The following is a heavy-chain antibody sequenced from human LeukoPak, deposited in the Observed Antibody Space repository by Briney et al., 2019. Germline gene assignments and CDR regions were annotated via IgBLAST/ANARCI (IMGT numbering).Heavy chain of an antibody. CDR2: FDPEDGET. J-gene: IGHJ6*02. V-gene: IGHV1-24*01. Sequence: GASVKVSCKVSGYTLTELSMHWVRQAPGKGLEWMGGFDPEDGETIYAQKFQGRVTMTEDTSTDTAYMELSSLRSEDTAVYYCATPLDSQRGYYYYGMDVWGQGTTVTVSS. CDR3: ATPLDSQRGYYYYGMDV. CDR1: GYTLTELS. D-gene: IGHD3-9*01.